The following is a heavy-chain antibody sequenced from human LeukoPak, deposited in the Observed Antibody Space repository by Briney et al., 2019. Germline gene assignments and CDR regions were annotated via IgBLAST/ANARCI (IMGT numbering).Heavy chain of an antibody. D-gene: IGHD6-19*01. CDR2: ISWNSGSI. CDR3: AKGLYSRGWRVFDY. J-gene: IGHJ4*02. V-gene: IGHV3-9*01. Sequence: GRSLGLSCAASGFTFDDYAMHWVRQAPGKGLEWVSGISWNSGSIGYADSVKGRFTISRDNAKNSLYLQMNSLRAEDTALYYCAKGLYSRGWRVFDYWGQGTLVTVSS. CDR1: GFTFDDYA.